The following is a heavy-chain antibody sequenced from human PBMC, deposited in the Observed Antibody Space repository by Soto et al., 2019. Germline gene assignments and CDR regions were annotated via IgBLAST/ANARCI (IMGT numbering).Heavy chain of an antibody. CDR2: IYTDGTT. Sequence: SETLSLTCTVSGDSISDYFYWSWIRQPAGKGLEWIGRIYTDGTTKYNPSLKSRVTLSLDKSKNQFSLRLSSATAADTAVYYFAREVRGGFTGIFDQWGRGSRVTVSS. CDR1: GDSISDYFY. CDR3: AREVRGGFTGIFDQ. V-gene: IGHV4-4*07. D-gene: IGHD2-15*01. J-gene: IGHJ4*02.